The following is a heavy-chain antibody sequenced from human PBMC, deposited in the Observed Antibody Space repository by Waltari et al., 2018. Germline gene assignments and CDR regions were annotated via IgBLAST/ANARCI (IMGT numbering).Heavy chain of an antibody. CDR3: AREGDYGSYFEF. CDR1: GYTCNAIY. V-gene: IGHV1-2*02. J-gene: IGHJ4*02. Sequence: QAQLVLSGADLKTPGASGKVSCKASGYTCNAIYIHWVRQAPGQGPEWLGWINPHSGATRYARQFQGRVTLTADRAIDTAYMELNSLKSDDTAMYYCAREGDYGSYFEFGGQGTLVTVSS. CDR2: INPHSGAT. D-gene: IGHD4-17*01.